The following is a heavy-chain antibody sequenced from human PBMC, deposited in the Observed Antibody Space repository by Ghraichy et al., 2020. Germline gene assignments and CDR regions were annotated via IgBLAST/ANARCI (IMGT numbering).Heavy chain of an antibody. CDR1: SGSFNDYY. CDR3: ARAPRVRQLWFLY. D-gene: IGHD5-18*01. CDR2: IDHSGST. J-gene: IGHJ4*02. Sequence: SQTLSLTCAVYSGSFNDYYWTWIRQAPGKGLEWIGDIDHSGSTNYDPSLKSRVTISVDTSKNQFSLKLSSVTAADTAVYYCARAPRVRQLWFLYWGQGNLVTVSS. V-gene: IGHV4-34*01.